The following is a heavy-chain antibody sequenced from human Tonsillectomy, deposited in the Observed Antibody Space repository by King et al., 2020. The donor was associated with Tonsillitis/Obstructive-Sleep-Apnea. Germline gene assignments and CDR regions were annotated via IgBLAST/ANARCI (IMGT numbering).Heavy chain of an antibody. CDR1: GFTFSNAW. CDR2: IKSKTDGGTT. J-gene: IGHJ6*02. V-gene: IGHV3-15*07. CDR3: TTDYGDYDYYYYGMDV. D-gene: IGHD4-17*01. Sequence: VQLVESGGGLVKPGGSLRLSCAASGFTFSNAWMNWVRQAPGKGLEWVGRIKSKTDGGTTDYAAPVKGRFTISRDDSKNTLYLKMNSLKTEDTAVYYCTTDYGDYDYYYYGMDVWGQGTTVTVSS.